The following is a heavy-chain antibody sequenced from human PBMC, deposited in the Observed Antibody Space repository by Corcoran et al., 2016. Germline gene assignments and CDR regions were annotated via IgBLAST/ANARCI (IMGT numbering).Heavy chain of an antibody. D-gene: IGHD3-3*01. Sequence: QVQLVQSGAEVKKPGASVKVSCKASGYTFTSYDINWVRQATGQGLEWMGWMNPNSGNTGYAQKFQGRVTMTRNTSISTAYMELSSLRSEDPAVYYCARGRGSDFWSGYNWFDPWGQGTLVTVSS. CDR1: GYTFTSYD. CDR2: MNPNSGNT. V-gene: IGHV1-8*01. CDR3: ARGRGSDFWSGYNWFDP. J-gene: IGHJ5*02.